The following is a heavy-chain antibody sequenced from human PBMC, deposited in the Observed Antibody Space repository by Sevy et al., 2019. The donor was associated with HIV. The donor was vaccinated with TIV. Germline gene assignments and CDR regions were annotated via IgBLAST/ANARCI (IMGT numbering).Heavy chain of an antibody. CDR3: ARGRSPKRLPLLYSGYDHMTAHFFDY. J-gene: IGHJ4*02. Sequence: SETLSLTCAVYGESVSSSCWTWIRQPPGGGLDWVGEVDHSGGTSYNPSPKSRATVSLDTSKGQFSLKLNSVTPADPSVYFCARGRSPKRLPLLYSGYDHMTAHFFDYWGQGALVTVSS. D-gene: IGHD5-12*01. V-gene: IGHV4-34*01. CDR1: GESVSSSC. CDR2: VDHSGGT.